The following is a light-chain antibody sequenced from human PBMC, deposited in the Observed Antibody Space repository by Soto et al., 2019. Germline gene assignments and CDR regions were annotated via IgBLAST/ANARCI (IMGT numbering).Light chain of an antibody. J-gene: IGKJ1*01. V-gene: IGKV1-5*03. CDR2: KAS. CDR1: QSISSW. Sequence: DIQTTQSPSTLSASVGDRVTITCRASQSISSWLAWYQQKPGKAPKLLIYKASSLEGGVPSRFSGSGSGTEFTLTISSLQPDDFATYYCQQYSIYPGTFGQGTKVEIK. CDR3: QQYSIYPGT.